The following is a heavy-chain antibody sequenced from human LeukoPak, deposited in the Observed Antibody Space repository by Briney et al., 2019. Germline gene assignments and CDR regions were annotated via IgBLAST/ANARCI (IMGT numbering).Heavy chain of an antibody. CDR2: INPNSGGT. D-gene: IGHD1-20*01. J-gene: IGHJ5*02. CDR3: ASSNWNDVGWFDP. V-gene: IGHV1-2*06. Sequence: ASVKVSCKASGYTFTGYYMHWVRQAPGQGLEWMGRINPNSGGTNYAQKFQGRVTMTRDTSISTAYMELSRLRSDDTAVYYCASSNWNDVGWFDPWGQGTLVTVSS. CDR1: GYTFTGYY.